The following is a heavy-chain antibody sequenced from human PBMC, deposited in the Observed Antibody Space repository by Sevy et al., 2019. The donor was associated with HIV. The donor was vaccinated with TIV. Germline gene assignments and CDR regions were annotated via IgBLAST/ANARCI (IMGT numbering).Heavy chain of an antibody. J-gene: IGHJ4*02. V-gene: IGHV3-48*03. CDR2: ISTSGSNR. CDR3: ARGEGVVGGTTDY. CDR1: GFIFSSFE. D-gene: IGHD6-19*01. Sequence: GGSLRLSCAASGFIFSSFEMNWVRQAPGKGLEWVSSISTSGSNRYYADSVKGRFTISRDNAKNSLFLQINSLRAEDTAVYYCARGEGVVGGTTDYWGQGTLVTVSS.